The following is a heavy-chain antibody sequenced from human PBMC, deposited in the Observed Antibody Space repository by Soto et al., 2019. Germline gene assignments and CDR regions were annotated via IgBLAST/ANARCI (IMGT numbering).Heavy chain of an antibody. CDR3: ARGRYTGITMVRGVYYYYGMDV. CDR1: GGSISNYY. J-gene: IGHJ6*02. CDR2: VYYSGNT. Sequence: PSETLSLTCTVSGGSISNYYWSWIRQTPGKGLEWIGYVYYSGNTNYNPSLKNRVSISVDMSKNQFSLKLSSVTAADTAMYYCARGRYTGITMVRGVYYYYGMDVWGQGTTVTVPS. D-gene: IGHD3-10*01. V-gene: IGHV4-59*01.